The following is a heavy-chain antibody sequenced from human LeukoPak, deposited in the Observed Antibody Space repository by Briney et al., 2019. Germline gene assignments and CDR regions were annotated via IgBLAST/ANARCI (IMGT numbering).Heavy chain of an antibody. CDR3: SRDPSGGSYYHAMDV. CDR1: GFTFCGYG. J-gene: IGHJ6*02. D-gene: IGHD2-15*01. Sequence: GGTLTLSCAAYGFTFCGYGMHWVGQAPGQGREGVTDIGFYESYKYYSAAVKGRFTISRDNSKNTLYLQLNSLRAEDTTVYFWSRDPSGGSYYHAMDVWGQGTTVTVSS. CDR2: IGFYESYK. V-gene: IGHV3-33*01.